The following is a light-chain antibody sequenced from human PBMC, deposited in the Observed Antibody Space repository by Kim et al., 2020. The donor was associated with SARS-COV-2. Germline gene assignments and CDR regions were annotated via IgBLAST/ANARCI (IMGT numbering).Light chain of an antibody. V-gene: IGLV2-14*03. CDR2: DVS. CDR1: SSDVGGYNY. Sequence: PGQSITISCTGTSSDVGGYNYVSWYQQHPGKAPKLMIYDVSYRPSGVSNRFSGSKSGNTASLTISGLQAEDEADYHCSSYASSGTVFGGGTQLTVL. CDR3: SSYASSGTV. J-gene: IGLJ2*01.